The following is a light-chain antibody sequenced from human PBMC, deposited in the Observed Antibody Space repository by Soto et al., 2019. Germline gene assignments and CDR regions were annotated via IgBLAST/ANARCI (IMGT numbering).Light chain of an antibody. J-gene: IGKJ2*01. CDR2: AAF. V-gene: IGKV1-39*01. Sequence: DIQMTQSPSSLSASVGDRVTITCRASETIITYLNWYQQKPGTAPKLLIYAAFNLKRGVPSRFXGSGSGTDFTLTINSLQPEDVAIYYCQQSYSAPPYTFGQGTKVEIK. CDR3: QQSYSAPPYT. CDR1: ETIITY.